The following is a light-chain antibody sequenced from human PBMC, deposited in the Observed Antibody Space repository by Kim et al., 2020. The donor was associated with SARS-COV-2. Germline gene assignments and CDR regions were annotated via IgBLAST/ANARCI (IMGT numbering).Light chain of an antibody. Sequence: QRAPHACTGTPSNIETSYAVHWYQHLPGSAPKLLIYDNTNRPSGVPDRFSGSKSGTSASLTITGLQAEDEADYYCQSYDNSLSGYVFATGTKVTVL. CDR3: QSYDNSLSGYV. CDR2: DNT. V-gene: IGLV1-40*01. J-gene: IGLJ1*01. CDR1: PSNIETSYA.